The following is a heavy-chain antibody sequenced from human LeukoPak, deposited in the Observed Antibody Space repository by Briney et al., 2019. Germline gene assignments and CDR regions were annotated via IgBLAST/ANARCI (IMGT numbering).Heavy chain of an antibody. J-gene: IGHJ4*02. CDR1: GXTFSGYS. D-gene: IGHD3-10*01. V-gene: IGHV3-11*03. CDR3: ARGRTYGSGSYTLFDY. Sequence: GGSLRLSCAASGXTFSGYSMSWIRQAPGKGLEWVSHNSTSTTYTIYSDSVKGRFTISRDNAERSLFLQMNSLRGEDSAVYYCARGRTYGSGSYTLFDYWGQGTLVTVSS. CDR2: NSTSTTYT.